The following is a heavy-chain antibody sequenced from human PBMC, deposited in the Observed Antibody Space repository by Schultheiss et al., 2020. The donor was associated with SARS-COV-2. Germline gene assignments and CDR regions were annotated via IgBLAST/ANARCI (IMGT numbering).Heavy chain of an antibody. D-gene: IGHD4-11*01. CDR2: INPNSGGT. CDR3: ARDGGDYNWYFDL. V-gene: IGHV1-2*02. Sequence: ASVKVSCKASGYTFTGYYMHWVRQAPGQGLEWMGWINPNSGGTNYAQKLQGRVTMTTDTSTSTAYMELSRLRSDDTAVYYCARDGGDYNWYFDLWGRGTLVTVSS. CDR1: GYTFTGYY. J-gene: IGHJ2*01.